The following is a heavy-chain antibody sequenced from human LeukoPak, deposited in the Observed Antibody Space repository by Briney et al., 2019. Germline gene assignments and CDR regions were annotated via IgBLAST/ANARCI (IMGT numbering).Heavy chain of an antibody. J-gene: IGHJ4*02. D-gene: IGHD3-22*01. CDR3: ARGEAYYYDSSGYYFPPSGDY. V-gene: IGHV3-23*01. CDR2: ISNNGGYT. Sequence: PGVSLRLSCAASGFTFSSSAMSWVRQAPGKGLEWVSAISNNGGYTYYADSVKGRFTISRDNSKNTLYLQMNSLRAEDTAVYYCARGEAYYYDSSGYYFPPSGDYWGQGTLVTVSS. CDR1: GFTFSSSA.